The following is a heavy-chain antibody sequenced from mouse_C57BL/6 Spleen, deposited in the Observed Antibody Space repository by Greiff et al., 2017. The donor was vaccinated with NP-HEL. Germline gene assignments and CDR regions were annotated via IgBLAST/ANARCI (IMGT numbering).Heavy chain of an antibody. CDR1: GYTFTSYW. V-gene: IGHV1-55*01. CDR2: IYPGSGST. CDR3: ARSDGYPMDY. Sequence: LHESGAELVKPGASVKMSCKASGYTFTSYWITWVKQRPGQGLEWIGDIYPGSGSTNYNEKFKSKATLTVDTSSSTAYMQLSSLTSEDSAVYYCARSDGYPMDYWGQGTSVTVSS. J-gene: IGHJ4*01. D-gene: IGHD2-2*01.